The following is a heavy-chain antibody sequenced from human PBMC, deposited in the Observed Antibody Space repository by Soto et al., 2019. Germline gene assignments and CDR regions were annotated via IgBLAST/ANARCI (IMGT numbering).Heavy chain of an antibody. CDR2: IIDSGIA. D-gene: IGHD3-9*01. Sequence: PGGSLRLSCGASGFTFSSYTMTWVRQAPGKGLEWVSAIIDSGIAYYADSVKGRFTISRDNSKNTLYLQMSSLRAEDKAVYYCVKASGDWRWGQGTMVTVSS. J-gene: IGHJ3*01. CDR3: VKASGDWR. V-gene: IGHV3-23*01. CDR1: GFTFSSYT.